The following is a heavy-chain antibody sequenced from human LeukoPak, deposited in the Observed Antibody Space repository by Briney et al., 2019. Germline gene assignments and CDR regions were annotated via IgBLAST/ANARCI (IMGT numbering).Heavy chain of an antibody. CDR3: ARGGYSSSWYYRD. CDR2: ISWDSSNI. CDR1: GFTFDDYA. D-gene: IGHD6-13*01. V-gene: IGHV3-9*01. J-gene: IGHJ4*02. Sequence: GGSLRLSCAASGFTFDDYAMHWVRQAPGKGLEWVSGISWDSSNIHYADSVKGRFTISRDNAKNSLYLQINSLRAEDTAVYYCARGGYSSSWYYRDWGQGTLVTVSS.